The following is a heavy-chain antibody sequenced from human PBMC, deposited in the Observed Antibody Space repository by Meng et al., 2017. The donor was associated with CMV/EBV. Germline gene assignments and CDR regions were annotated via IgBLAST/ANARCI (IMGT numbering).Heavy chain of an antibody. CDR3: ARVSTWVSHHAFDI. Sequence: SVKVSCKASGGTFSSYAISWVRQAPGQGLEWMGGIIPIFGTANYAQTFQGRVTITTDESTSTAYMELSSLRSEDTAVYYCARVSTWVSHHAFDIWGQGTMVTVSS. V-gene: IGHV1-69*05. CDR1: GGTFSSYA. J-gene: IGHJ3*02. CDR2: IIPIFGTA. D-gene: IGHD2-2*01.